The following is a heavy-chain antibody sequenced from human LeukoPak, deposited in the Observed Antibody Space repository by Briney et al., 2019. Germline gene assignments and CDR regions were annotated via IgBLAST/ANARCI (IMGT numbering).Heavy chain of an antibody. Sequence: GGSLRLSCAASGFTFNSFGMHWVRQAPGKGLEWLAVISYDGRNKYYADSVKGRLTISRDNSKNSLYLQMNSLRAEDTAVYYCARSPRGYSFYFDYWGQGTLVTVSS. V-gene: IGHV3-30*03. CDR3: ARSPRGYSFYFDY. CDR2: ISYDGRNK. J-gene: IGHJ4*02. D-gene: IGHD3-22*01. CDR1: GFTFNSFG.